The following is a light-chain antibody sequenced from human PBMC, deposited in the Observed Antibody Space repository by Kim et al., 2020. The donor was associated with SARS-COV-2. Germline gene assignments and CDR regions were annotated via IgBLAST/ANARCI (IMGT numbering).Light chain of an antibody. Sequence: ALLGNSVTLTGRPSQSINTGLALYQHKPGNAPSLLVYKASGLQSWVPSRFSGSGSGTEFTLTISSLQPNDFATFYCQQYNTYPWTYGQGTKVDIK. J-gene: IGKJ1*01. CDR1: QSINTG. V-gene: IGKV1-5*03. CDR2: KAS. CDR3: QQYNTYPWT.